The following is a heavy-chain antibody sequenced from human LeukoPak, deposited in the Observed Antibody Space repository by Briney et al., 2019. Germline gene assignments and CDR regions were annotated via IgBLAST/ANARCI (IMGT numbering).Heavy chain of an antibody. CDR3: ARGRGGYSYGYSYYHYMDV. V-gene: IGHV4-34*01. CDR2: INHSGST. J-gene: IGHJ6*03. D-gene: IGHD5-18*01. Sequence: SETLSLTCAVYGGSFSGYYWSWIRQPPGKGLEWIGEINHSGSTNYNPSLKSRVTISVDTSKNQFSLKLNSVTAADTAVYYCARGRGGYSYGYSYYHYMDVWGNGSTVTVSS. CDR1: GGSFSGYY.